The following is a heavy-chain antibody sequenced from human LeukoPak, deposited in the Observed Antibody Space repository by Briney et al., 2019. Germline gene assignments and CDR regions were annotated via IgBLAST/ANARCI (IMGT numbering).Heavy chain of an antibody. CDR3: ARQSGMKATYYFGY. CDR1: GGSISSSSYY. CDR2: IYYSGST. J-gene: IGHJ4*02. Sequence: KPSETLSLTCTVSGGSISSSSYYWGWIRQPPGKGLEWIGSIYYSGSTYYNPSLKSRVTISVDTSKNQFSLKLSSVTAADTAVYYCARQSGMKATYYFGYWGQGTLVTVSS. V-gene: IGHV4-39*01. D-gene: IGHD6-13*01.